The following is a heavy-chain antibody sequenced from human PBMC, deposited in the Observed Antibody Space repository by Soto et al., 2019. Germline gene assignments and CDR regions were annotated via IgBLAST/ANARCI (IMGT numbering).Heavy chain of an antibody. CDR2: IYYSGST. J-gene: IGHJ6*03. CDR1: GGSISSYY. Sequence: SETLSLTCTVSGGSISSYYWSWIRQPPGKGLEWIGYIYYSGSTNYNPSLKSRVTISVDTSKNQFSLKLSSVTAADTAVYYCARQTDILTGPEGYYMDVWGKGTTVTVSS. D-gene: IGHD3-9*01. CDR3: ARQTDILTGPEGYYMDV. V-gene: IGHV4-59*08.